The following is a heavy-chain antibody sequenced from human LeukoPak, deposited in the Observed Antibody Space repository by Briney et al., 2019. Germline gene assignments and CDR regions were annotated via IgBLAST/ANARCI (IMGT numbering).Heavy chain of an antibody. CDR2: IIPIFGIA. CDR1: VGTFSSYA. D-gene: IGHD4-23*01. J-gene: IGHJ5*02. V-gene: IGHV1-69*04. Sequence: SVKVSCKASVGTFSSYAISWVRQSPGQGLEWMGRIIPIFGIANYAQKFQGRVTITADKSTSTAYMELSSLRSEGTAVYYCARGYDSGGTSPFDPWGPGTLVTVSS. CDR3: ARGYDSGGTSPFDP.